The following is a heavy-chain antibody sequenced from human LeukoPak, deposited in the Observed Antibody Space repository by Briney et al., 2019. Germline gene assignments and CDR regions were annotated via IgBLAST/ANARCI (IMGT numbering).Heavy chain of an antibody. J-gene: IGHJ4*02. D-gene: IGHD5-18*01. CDR2: INPSGGST. CDR1: GYTFTSYY. CDR3: ARGGMGIQLWSFDY. Sequence: ASVKVSCKASGYTFTSYYMHWVRQAPGQGLEWKGIINPSGGSTSYSEKFQGRVAMTRDTSTSTVYMELSSLRSEDTAVYYCARGGMGIQLWSFDYWGQGTLVTVSS. V-gene: IGHV1-46*01.